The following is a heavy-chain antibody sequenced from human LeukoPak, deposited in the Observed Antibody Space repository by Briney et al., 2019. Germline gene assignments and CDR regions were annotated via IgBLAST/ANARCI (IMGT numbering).Heavy chain of an antibody. CDR3: AREPVRGVGIAGFDY. D-gene: IGHD3-10*01. CDR2: IYYSGST. Sequence: PSETLSLTCTVSGGSISSGDYYWSWIRQPPGKGLEWIGYIYYSGSTYYNPSLKSRVTISVDTSKNQFSLKLSSVTAADTAVYYCAREPVRGVGIAGFDYWGQGTLVTVSS. CDR1: GGSISSGDYY. V-gene: IGHV4-30-4*01. J-gene: IGHJ4*02.